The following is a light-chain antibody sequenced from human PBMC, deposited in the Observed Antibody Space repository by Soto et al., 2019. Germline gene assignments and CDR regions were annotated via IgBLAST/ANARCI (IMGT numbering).Light chain of an antibody. CDR1: SSDVGSYNL. J-gene: IGLJ2*01. CDR2: EGS. V-gene: IGLV2-23*01. CDR3: CSYAGSVV. Sequence: QSVLTQPASVSGSPGQSITISCTGTSSDVGSYNLVSWYQRHPGKAPKLMIYEGSKRPSGVSNRFSGSKSGNTASLTISGLQAEDEADYYCCSYAGSVVFGGGTKLT.